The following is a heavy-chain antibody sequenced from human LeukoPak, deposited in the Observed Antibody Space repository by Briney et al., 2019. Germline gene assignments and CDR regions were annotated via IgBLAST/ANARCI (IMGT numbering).Heavy chain of an antibody. CDR3: ARGGSGSYYRVPFDY. CDR1: GGSISSYY. Sequence: PSETLSLTCTVSGGSISSYYWSWIRQPPGKGLEWIGYIYYSGSTNYNPSLKSRVTISVDTSKNQFSLKLSSVTAADTAVYYCARGGSGSYYRVPFDYWGQGTLVTVSS. V-gene: IGHV4-59*01. CDR2: IYYSGST. J-gene: IGHJ4*02. D-gene: IGHD1-26*01.